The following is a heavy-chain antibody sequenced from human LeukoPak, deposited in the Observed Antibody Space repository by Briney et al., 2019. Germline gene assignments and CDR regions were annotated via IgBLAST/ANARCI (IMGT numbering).Heavy chain of an antibody. CDR3: ARDMSYGSGSYYNPVRYFDY. CDR2: IKQDGSEK. CDR1: GFTFSSYW. V-gene: IGHV3-7*01. D-gene: IGHD3-10*01. Sequence: PGGSLRLSCAASGFTFSSYWMSWVRQAPGKGLEWVANIKQDGSEKYYVDSVKGRFTISRDNAKNSLYLQMNSLRAEDTAVYYCARDMSYGSGSYYNPVRYFDYWGQGTLVTVSS. J-gene: IGHJ4*02.